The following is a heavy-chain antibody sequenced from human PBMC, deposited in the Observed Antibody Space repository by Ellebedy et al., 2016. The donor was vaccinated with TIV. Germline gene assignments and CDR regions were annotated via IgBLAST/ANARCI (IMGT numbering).Heavy chain of an antibody. Sequence: MPSETLSLTCTVSGGSITSGSYYWAWIRQPPGKGLEWVGNVYFIGSTNYNPSLKRRVTISVDTSKNQFSLKLTSVTAADTAVYYCVRHPTLGTLDYWGQGAQVTASS. J-gene: IGHJ4*02. D-gene: IGHD3-16*01. CDR2: VYFIGST. CDR3: VRHPTLGTLDY. V-gene: IGHV4-39*01. CDR1: GGSITSGSYY.